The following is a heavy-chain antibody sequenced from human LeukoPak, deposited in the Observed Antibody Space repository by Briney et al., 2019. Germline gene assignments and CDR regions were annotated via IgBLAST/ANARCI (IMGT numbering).Heavy chain of an antibody. Sequence: GGSLRLSCAASGFTFSSYAMSWVRQAPGKGLEWVSAISGSGGSTYYADSVKGRFTISRGNSKNTLYLQMNSLRAEDTAVYYCAKDSDSHYYDSSGYYPAFDYWGQGTLVTVSS. D-gene: IGHD3-22*01. CDR2: ISGSGGST. CDR1: GFTFSSYA. CDR3: AKDSDSHYYDSSGYYPAFDY. J-gene: IGHJ4*02. V-gene: IGHV3-23*01.